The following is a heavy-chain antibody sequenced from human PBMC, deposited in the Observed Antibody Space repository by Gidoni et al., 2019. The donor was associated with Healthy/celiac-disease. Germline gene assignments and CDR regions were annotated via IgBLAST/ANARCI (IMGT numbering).Heavy chain of an antibody. CDR2: ISRSGSTI. D-gene: IGHD6-6*01. V-gene: IGHV3-11*01. Sequence: QVQLVESGGGLVKPGGSLRLSCAASGFTFSDYYMSWIRQAPGKGLEWVSDISRSGSTIDYADSVKGRFTISRENAKNSLYLQMNSLRAEDTAVYYCARDQRSIAARPRSFYYYYGMDVWGQGTTVTVSS. CDR3: ARDQRSIAARPRSFYYYYGMDV. J-gene: IGHJ6*02. CDR1: GFTFSDYY.